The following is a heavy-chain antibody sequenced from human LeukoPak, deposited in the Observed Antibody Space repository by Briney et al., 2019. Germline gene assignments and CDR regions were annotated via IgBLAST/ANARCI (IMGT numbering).Heavy chain of an antibody. CDR3: ARGTSGSSIPIDY. CDR2: IYYSGST. D-gene: IGHD1-26*01. Sequence: KASETLSLTCTVSGGSISSSSYYWGWIRQPPRKGLEWIGSIYYSGSTYYNPSLKSRVTISVDTSKNQFSLKLSSVTAADTAVYYCARGTSGSSIPIDYWGQGTLVTVSS. V-gene: IGHV4-39*07. CDR1: GGSISSSSYY. J-gene: IGHJ4*02.